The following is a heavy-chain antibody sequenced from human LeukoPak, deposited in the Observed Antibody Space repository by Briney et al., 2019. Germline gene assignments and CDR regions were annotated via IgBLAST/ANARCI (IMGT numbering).Heavy chain of an antibody. V-gene: IGHV3-9*01. CDR1: GFTFDDYA. CDR3: AKDIIYYYGSGSYYPD. D-gene: IGHD3-10*01. CDR2: ISWNSGSI. Sequence: GGSLRLSCAASGFTFDDYAMHWVRQAPGKGLEWVSGISWNSGSIGYADSVKGRFTISRDNAKNSLYLQMNSLRAEDTALYYCAKDIIYYYGSGSYYPDWGQGTLVTVSS. J-gene: IGHJ4*02.